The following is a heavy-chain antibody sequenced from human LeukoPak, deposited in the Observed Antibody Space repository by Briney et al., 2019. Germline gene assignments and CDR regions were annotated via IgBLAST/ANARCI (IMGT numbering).Heavy chain of an antibody. J-gene: IGHJ4*02. V-gene: IGHV3-48*03. Sequence: GGSLRLSCAASGFTFSSYEMNWVRQAPGKGLEWVSYISSSGSTIYYADSVKGRFTISRDNAKNSLYLQMNSLRAEDTAVYYCARNMVRGVSTFDYWGQGTPVTVSS. CDR2: ISSSGSTI. CDR1: GFTFSSYE. D-gene: IGHD3-10*01. CDR3: ARNMVRGVSTFDY.